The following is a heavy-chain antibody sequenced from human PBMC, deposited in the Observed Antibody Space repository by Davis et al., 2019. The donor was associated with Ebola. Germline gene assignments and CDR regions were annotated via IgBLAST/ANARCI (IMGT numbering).Heavy chain of an antibody. D-gene: IGHD7-27*01. Sequence: AASVKVSCKASGGTFSSSAISWVRQAPGQGLEWMGGIIPVFGTANYAQKFQGRVTMTTDTSTGTAYMELRSLRSDDTAVYYCARDLGMVYYYYMDVWGKGTTVTVSS. CDR1: GGTFSSSA. CDR2: IIPVFGTA. CDR3: ARDLGMVYYYYMDV. V-gene: IGHV1-69*05. J-gene: IGHJ6*03.